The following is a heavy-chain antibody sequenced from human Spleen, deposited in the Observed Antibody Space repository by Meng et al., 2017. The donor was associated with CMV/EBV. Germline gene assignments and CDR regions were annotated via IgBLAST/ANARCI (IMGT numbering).Heavy chain of an antibody. V-gene: IGHV1-2*02. CDR2: VNPKSGGT. Sequence: ASVKVSCKASGYTFSDYYIHWVRQAPGQGLEWMGWVNPKSGGTSYAQKFQGRVTLTRDTSISTAYMELTSLRSDDTAVFYCARDLSWNDVGWFDPWGQGTLVTVSS. D-gene: IGHD1-1*01. CDR1: GYTFSDYY. J-gene: IGHJ5*02. CDR3: ARDLSWNDVGWFDP.